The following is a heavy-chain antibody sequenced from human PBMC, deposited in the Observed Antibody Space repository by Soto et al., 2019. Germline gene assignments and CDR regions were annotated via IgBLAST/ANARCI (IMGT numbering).Heavy chain of an antibody. CDR3: ARRKHNYYYYGMDV. J-gene: IGHJ6*02. Sequence: QVQLQQWGAGLLKPSETLSLTCAVYGGSFSGYYWSWIRQPPGKGLELIGEINHSGSTNYNPSLKSRVTISVDTSKNQFSLKLSSVTAADTAVYYCARRKHNYYYYGMDVWGQGTTVTVSS. CDR1: GGSFSGYY. V-gene: IGHV4-34*01. CDR2: INHSGST.